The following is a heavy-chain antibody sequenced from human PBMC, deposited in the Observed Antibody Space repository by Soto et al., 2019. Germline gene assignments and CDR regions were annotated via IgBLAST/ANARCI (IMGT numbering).Heavy chain of an antibody. Sequence: QVQLVESGGGVVQPGRSLRLSCAASGFTFSSCAMHWVRQAPGKGLEWVALISYDGSNKYYADSVNGRFTISRDNSKNSLYLKMNSLRADDTAVYYCTRDKRDLRFLEWSYYFDSWGQGTLVTVSS. CDR2: ISYDGSNK. D-gene: IGHD3-3*01. V-gene: IGHV3-30-3*01. CDR3: TRDKRDLRFLEWSYYFDS. CDR1: GFTFSSCA. J-gene: IGHJ4*02.